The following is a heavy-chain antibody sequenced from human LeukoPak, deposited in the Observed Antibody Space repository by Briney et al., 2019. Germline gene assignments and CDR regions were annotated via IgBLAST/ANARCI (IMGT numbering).Heavy chain of an antibody. V-gene: IGHV3-30*18. J-gene: IGHJ4*02. CDR2: MSYEGTNR. D-gene: IGHD3-9*01. CDR3: AKDVERLDYFDY. CDR1: GFTFSSYG. Sequence: GGSLRLSCAASGFTFSSYGMHWVRQAPGKGLEWVAVMSYEGTNRYYADSVKDRFTISRDNSKNTLYLLMNSLRAEDTAVYYCAKDVERLDYFDYSGQGTLVTVSS.